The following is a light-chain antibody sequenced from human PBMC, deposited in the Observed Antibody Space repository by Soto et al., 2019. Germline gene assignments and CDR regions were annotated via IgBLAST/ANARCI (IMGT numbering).Light chain of an antibody. Sequence: YELTQPPSVSVAPGKTARMTCGGNNIGSKSVNWYQQKPGQAPVLIIYYHSDRPSGIPERFSGSNSGNTATLTISRVEAGDEADYYCQVWDGSSDQVVFGGGTKLTVL. V-gene: IGLV3-21*04. CDR3: QVWDGSSDQVV. J-gene: IGLJ2*01. CDR2: YHS. CDR1: NIGSKS.